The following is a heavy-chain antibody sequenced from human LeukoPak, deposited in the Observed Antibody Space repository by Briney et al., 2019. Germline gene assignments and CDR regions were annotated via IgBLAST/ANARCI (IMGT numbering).Heavy chain of an antibody. Sequence: GESLRLSCAASGFTFSSYSMNWVRQAPGKGLEWVSVISYSSSYTYYADSVKGRFTISRDNARNSLYLQMNSLRAEDTAVYYCAKDGSGSSLDVWGKGTTVTVSS. D-gene: IGHD1-26*01. CDR3: AKDGSGSSLDV. CDR1: GFTFSSYS. V-gene: IGHV3-21*01. CDR2: ISYSSSYT. J-gene: IGHJ6*04.